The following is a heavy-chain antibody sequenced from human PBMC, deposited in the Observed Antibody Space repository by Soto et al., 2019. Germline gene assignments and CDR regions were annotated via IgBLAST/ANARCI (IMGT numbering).Heavy chain of an antibody. V-gene: IGHV1-69*13. J-gene: IGHJ4*02. CDR1: GYTFTSYG. D-gene: IGHD5-12*01. CDR3: AIWSVSWIGSDY. CDR2: IIPIFGTA. Sequence: GASVKVSCKASGYTFTSYGISWVRQAPGQGLEWMGGIIPIFGTANYAQKFQGRVTITADESTSTAYMELSSLRSEDTAVYYCAIWSVSWIGSDYWGQGTLVTVSS.